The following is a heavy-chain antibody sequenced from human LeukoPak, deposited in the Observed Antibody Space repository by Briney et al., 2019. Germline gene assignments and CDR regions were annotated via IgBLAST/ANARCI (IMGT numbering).Heavy chain of an antibody. CDR1: GFTFSSYS. CDR2: INHSGST. CDR3: ARGRGRNTIFGVVKGHNYFDY. D-gene: IGHD3-3*01. Sequence: GSLRLSCAASGFTFSSYSMNWVRQPPGKGLEWIGEINHSGSTNYNPSLKSRVTISVDTSKNQFSLKLSSVTAADTAVYYCARGRGRNTIFGVVKGHNYFDYWGQGTLVTVSS. V-gene: IGHV4-34*01. J-gene: IGHJ4*02.